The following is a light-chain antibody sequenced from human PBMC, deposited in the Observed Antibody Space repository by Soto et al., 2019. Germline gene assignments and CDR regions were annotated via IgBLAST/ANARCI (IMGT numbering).Light chain of an antibody. CDR2: QVS. Sequence: QSVLAQPASVSGSPGQSITISCTGTSGDVGGYYYVSWYQHHPGKAPKLMIYQVSNRPSGVSNRFSGSKSGNTASLTISGLQAEYEADYCCSSYTSSNTFYVFXTGTKGTVL. CDR1: SGDVGGYYY. J-gene: IGLJ1*01. CDR3: SSYTSSNTFYV. V-gene: IGLV2-14*01.